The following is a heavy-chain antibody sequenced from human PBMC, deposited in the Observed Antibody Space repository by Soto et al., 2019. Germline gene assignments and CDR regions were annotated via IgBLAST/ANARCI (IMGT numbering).Heavy chain of an antibody. J-gene: IGHJ6*02. CDR1: GFTFSAYY. Sequence: QVQLVQSGAEVKKPGASVKVSCKASGFTFSAYYIYWVRQAPGQGLEWIGWINPNSGGTNNAQKCQARVNMTRDTSTSTVYMELSALISDDTAVYYCARSLLDEYSSSWRSAYYGMDVWGQGTTVTVSS. D-gene: IGHD6-13*01. CDR3: ARSLLDEYSSSWRSAYYGMDV. CDR2: INPNSGGT. V-gene: IGHV1-2*02.